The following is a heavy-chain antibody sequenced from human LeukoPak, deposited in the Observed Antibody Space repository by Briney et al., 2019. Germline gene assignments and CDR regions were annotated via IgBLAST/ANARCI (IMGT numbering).Heavy chain of an antibody. J-gene: IGHJ4*02. CDR1: GFTFSSYE. CDR3: ARGTTAFDY. V-gene: IGHV3-48*03. Sequence: PGGSLRLSCAASGFTFSSYEMNWVRQAPGKGLEWVSYISSSGSTIYYADSVKGRFTISRDIAKNSLYLQMNSLRAEDTAVYYCARGTTAFDYWGQGTLVTVSS. D-gene: IGHD4-17*01. CDR2: ISSSGSTI.